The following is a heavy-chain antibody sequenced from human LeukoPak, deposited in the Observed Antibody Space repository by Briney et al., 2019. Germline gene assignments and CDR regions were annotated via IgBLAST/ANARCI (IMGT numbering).Heavy chain of an antibody. CDR2: INPNSGGT. J-gene: IGHJ5*02. D-gene: IGHD2-2*01. V-gene: IGHV1-2*02. CDR1: GYTFTSYY. CDR3: ARGTYCSSTSCSTGWFDP. Sequence: ASVKVSCKASGYTFTSYYMHWVRQAPGQGLEWMGWINPNSGGTNYAQKFQGRVTMTRDTSISTAYMELSRLRSDDTAVYYCARGTYCSSTSCSTGWFDPWGQGTLVTVSS.